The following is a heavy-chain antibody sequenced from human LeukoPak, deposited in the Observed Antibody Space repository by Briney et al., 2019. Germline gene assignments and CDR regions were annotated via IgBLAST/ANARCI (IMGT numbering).Heavy chain of an antibody. CDR1: GGTFSSYA. V-gene: IGHV1-69*06. CDR3: ARDIRDGDSSGYYRRYYYYYYMDV. CDR2: IIPIFGAA. J-gene: IGHJ6*03. D-gene: IGHD3-22*01. Sequence: SLKVSCKASGGTFSSYAISWVRQAPGQGLEWMGRIIPIFGAANYAQKFQGRVTITADKSTSTAYRELSSLRSEDTAVYYCARDIRDGDSSGYYRRYYYYYYMDVWGKGTTVTVSS.